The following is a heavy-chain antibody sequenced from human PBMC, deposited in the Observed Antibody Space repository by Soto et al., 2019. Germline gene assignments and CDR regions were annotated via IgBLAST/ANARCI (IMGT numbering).Heavy chain of an antibody. CDR1: GGSISNFY. CDR3: ARHNEAGSDRQGLDV. CDR2: VHYSGST. V-gene: IGHV4-59*08. J-gene: IGHJ6*04. Sequence: QVQLQESGPGLVKPSETLSLTCTVSGGSISNFYWTWIRQPPGKGLEWIGNVHYSGSTNYNPSVKSQVTTSINTAKNQLCLIPSPVPAEDTAVYYWARHNEAGSDRQGLDVWGKGPKVTVSS. D-gene: IGHD6-19*01.